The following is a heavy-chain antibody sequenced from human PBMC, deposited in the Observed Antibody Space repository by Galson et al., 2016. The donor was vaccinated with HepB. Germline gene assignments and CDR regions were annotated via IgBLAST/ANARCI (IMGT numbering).Heavy chain of an antibody. CDR3: TRNAGWAFDI. CDR2: MKPDGSER. CDR1: EITLTTYW. J-gene: IGHJ3*02. Sequence: SLRLSCAASEITLTTYWMFWVRQAPGKGLEWVATMKPDGSERYFADSVRGRFTVSRDDAKISLFLQMDSLRAEDTAVYYCTRNAGWAFDIWGQGTKATVSS. D-gene: IGHD2-15*01. V-gene: IGHV3-7*03.